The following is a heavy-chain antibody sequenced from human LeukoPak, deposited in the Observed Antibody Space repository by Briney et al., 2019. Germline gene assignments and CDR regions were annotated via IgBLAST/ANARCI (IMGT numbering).Heavy chain of an antibody. CDR1: GFTFSSYS. D-gene: IGHD6-6*01. CDR2: ISSSSSSI. Sequence: AGSLSLSCAASGFTFSSYSMNWVRQAPGKGLEWISSISSSSSSIYYPASEKGRITFFKATAKQSLYMQMYSTGADATAYYYCARLASDDAFDIWGQGTTVTVSS. CDR3: ARLASDDAFDI. V-gene: IGHV3-21*01. J-gene: IGHJ3*02.